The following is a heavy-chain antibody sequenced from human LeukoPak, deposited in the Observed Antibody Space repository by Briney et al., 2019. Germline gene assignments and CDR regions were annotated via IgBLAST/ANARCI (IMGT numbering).Heavy chain of an antibody. Sequence: ASVKVSCKASGYMFTTYGISWVRQAPGQGLEWMGWISAYNGNTNYAQKLQGRVTMTTDTSTSTAYMELRSLRSDDTAVYYCARKCGGDCWDAFDIWGQGTMVTVSS. CDR2: ISAYNGNT. V-gene: IGHV1-18*01. CDR1: GYMFTTYG. D-gene: IGHD2-21*02. CDR3: ARKCGGDCWDAFDI. J-gene: IGHJ3*02.